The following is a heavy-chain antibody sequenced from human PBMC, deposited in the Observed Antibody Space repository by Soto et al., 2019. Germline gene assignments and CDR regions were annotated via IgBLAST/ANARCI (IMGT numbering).Heavy chain of an antibody. V-gene: IGHV1-18*01. CDR3: AREGTSDGDYVNAFDI. CDR2: ISAYNGNT. J-gene: IGHJ3*02. CDR1: GYTFTSYG. D-gene: IGHD4-17*01. Sequence: ASVKVSCKASGYTFTSYGISWVRQAPGQGLEWVGWISAYNGNTNYAQKLQGRVTMTTDTSTSTAYMELRSLRSDDTAVYYCAREGTSDGDYVNAFDIWGQGTMVTVSS.